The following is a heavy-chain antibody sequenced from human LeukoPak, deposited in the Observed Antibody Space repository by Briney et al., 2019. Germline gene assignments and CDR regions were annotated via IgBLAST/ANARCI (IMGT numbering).Heavy chain of an antibody. V-gene: IGHV1-18*01. D-gene: IGHD3-22*01. CDR1: GYTFTSYG. CDR2: ISAYSGNT. CDR3: ARVTDGGYYYDSSGWTY. J-gene: IGHJ4*02. Sequence: GASVKVSCKASGYTFTSYGISWVRQAPGQGLAWMGWISAYSGNTNYAQKLQGRVTMTTDTSTSTAYMELRSLRSDDTAVYYCARVTDGGYYYDSSGWTYWGQGTLVTVSS.